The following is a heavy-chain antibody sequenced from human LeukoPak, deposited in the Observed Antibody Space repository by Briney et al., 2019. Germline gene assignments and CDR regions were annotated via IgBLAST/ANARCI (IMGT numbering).Heavy chain of an antibody. CDR1: GYTFTSYD. J-gene: IGHJ5*02. CDR2: MNPNSGNT. V-gene: IGHV1-8*01. D-gene: IGHD3-10*01. CDR3: ARGPGSYYKSRGHNWFDP. Sequence: ASVKVSCKASGYTFTSYDINWVRQATGQGLEWMGWMNPNSGNTGYAQRFQGRVTMTRNTSISTAYMELSSLRSEDTAVYYCARGPGSYYKSRGHNWFDPWGQGTLVTVSS.